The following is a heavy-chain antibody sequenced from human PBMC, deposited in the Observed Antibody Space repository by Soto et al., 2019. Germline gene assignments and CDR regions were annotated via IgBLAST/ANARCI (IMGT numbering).Heavy chain of an antibody. Sequence: SESLSLTCTVSDDSSSNYKWSWIRQPPGRRLEWIGYIDSNGGTSYNPSLQSRVTISIDTSTKQFFLKLSSVTAADTAVYYCVRQGFGRLHGLVDVWGQGTTVTVSS. CDR1: DDSSSNYK. V-gene: IGHV4-59*08. J-gene: IGHJ6*02. D-gene: IGHD3-10*01. CDR3: VRQGFGRLHGLVDV. CDR2: IDSNGGT.